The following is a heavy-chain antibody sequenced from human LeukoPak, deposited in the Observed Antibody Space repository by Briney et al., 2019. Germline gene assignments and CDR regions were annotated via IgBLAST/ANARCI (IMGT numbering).Heavy chain of an antibody. J-gene: IGHJ4*02. Sequence: GGSLRLSCAASGFTVSTNYKSWVRQAPGKGLECVSVIYSGGTTYYADSVKGRFIISRDNSKNTLYLQMNSLRAEDTAVYYCARAITGTTGPDDYWGQGTLVTVSS. CDR1: GFTVSTNY. CDR3: ARAITGTTGPDDY. D-gene: IGHD1-7*01. CDR2: IYSGGTT. V-gene: IGHV3-53*01.